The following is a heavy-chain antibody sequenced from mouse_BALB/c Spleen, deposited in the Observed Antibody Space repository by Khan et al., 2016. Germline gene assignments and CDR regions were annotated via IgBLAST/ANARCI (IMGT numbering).Heavy chain of an antibody. J-gene: IGHJ4*01. CDR2: ISYSGST. V-gene: IGHV3-2*02. CDR3: AVLAVFYAMDY. Sequence: EVQLQESGPGLVKPSQSLSLTCTVTGYSITSDYAWNWIRQFSGNKLEWMGYISYSGSTSYNPYLKSRISITRDTSKNQFFLQFNSVTTEDTATYYFAVLAVFYAMDYWGQGTSVTVSS. CDR1: GYSITSDYA.